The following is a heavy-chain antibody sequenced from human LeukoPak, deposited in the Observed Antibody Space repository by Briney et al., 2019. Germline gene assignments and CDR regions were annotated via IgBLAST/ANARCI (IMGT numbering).Heavy chain of an antibody. Sequence: GGNLRLSCAASGFTLISYRMSWLRQAPGKGLEWVANRKQDGSRKYYVDSVKGRFTISRDNAKNSLDLQMTSLRAEDTAVYYCARETPDSSGWDWGQGTLVTVSS. CDR3: ARETPDSSGWD. D-gene: IGHD6-19*01. J-gene: IGHJ4*02. CDR1: GFTLISYR. V-gene: IGHV3-7*01. CDR2: RKQDGSRK.